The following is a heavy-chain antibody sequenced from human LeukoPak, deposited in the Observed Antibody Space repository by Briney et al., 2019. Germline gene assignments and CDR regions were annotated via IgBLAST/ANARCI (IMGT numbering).Heavy chain of an antibody. CDR2: ITSSGGST. J-gene: IGHJ6*04. V-gene: IGHV3-23*01. Sequence: GGSLRLSCAASGFTFSSYAMSWVRQAPGKVLEWVSSITSSGGSTYYADSAKGRFTISRDNAKNSLYLQMNSLRAEDTAVYYCAELGITMIGGVWGKGTTVTISS. CDR3: AELGITMIGGV. D-gene: IGHD3-10*02. CDR1: GFTFSSYA.